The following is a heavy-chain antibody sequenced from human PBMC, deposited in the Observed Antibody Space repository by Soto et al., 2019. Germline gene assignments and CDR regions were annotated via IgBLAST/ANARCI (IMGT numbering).Heavy chain of an antibody. J-gene: IGHJ6*02. D-gene: IGHD6-19*01. CDR3: ARDRVAVAATHYYYYGMDV. Sequence: QVQLVESGGGVVQPGRSLRLSCAASGFTFSSYAMHWVRQAPGKGLEWVAVISYDGSNKYYADSVKGRFTISRDNSKNTLYLQMNSLRAEDTAVYYCARDRVAVAATHYYYYGMDVWGQGTTVTVSS. CDR2: ISYDGSNK. V-gene: IGHV3-30-3*01. CDR1: GFTFSSYA.